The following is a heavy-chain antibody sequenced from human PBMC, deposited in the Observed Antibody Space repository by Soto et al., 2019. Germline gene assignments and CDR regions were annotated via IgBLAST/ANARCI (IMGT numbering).Heavy chain of an antibody. Sequence: SETLSLTCNVSGGSISSYYWSWIRQPPGRGLEWIGYIYYSGLTYYNPSLKSRVTISVDTSKNQFSLKMNSVTAADTAVYYCARDLSGCASGSCYENFQDWGPGTLVTVSS. CDR2: IYYSGLT. D-gene: IGHD5-12*01. V-gene: IGHV4-59*01. CDR1: GGSISSYY. CDR3: ARDLSGCASGSCYENFQD. J-gene: IGHJ1*01.